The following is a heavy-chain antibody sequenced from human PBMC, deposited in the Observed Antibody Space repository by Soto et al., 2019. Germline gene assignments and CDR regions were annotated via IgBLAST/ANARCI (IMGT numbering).Heavy chain of an antibody. D-gene: IGHD3-22*01. CDR2: IYYSGST. CDR3: ARSFPFRYYYDSSGNWFDP. J-gene: IGHJ5*02. V-gene: IGHV4-31*03. CDR1: GGSISSGGYY. Sequence: NPSETLSLTCTVSGGSISSGGYYWSWIRQHPGKGLEWIGYIYYSGSTYYNPSPKSRVTISVDTSKNQFSLKLSSVTAADTAVYYCARSFPFRYYYDSSGNWFDPWGQGTLVTVSS.